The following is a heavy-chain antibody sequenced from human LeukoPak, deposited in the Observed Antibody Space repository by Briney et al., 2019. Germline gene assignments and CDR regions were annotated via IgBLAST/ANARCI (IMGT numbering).Heavy chain of an antibody. CDR2: MNPKSGNT. J-gene: IGHJ3*02. D-gene: IGHD2-15*01. V-gene: IGHV1-8*01. CDR1: GFTLTAYY. Sequence: GASVKVSCKASGFTLTAYYMHWVRQATGQGLEWMGWMNPKSGNTGYAQKFQGRVTMTRDISIRTAYMEVNSLRSEDTAVYYCARGAVSRDCTGGSCYHLDIWGQGTMVTVSS. CDR3: ARGAVSRDCTGGSCYHLDI.